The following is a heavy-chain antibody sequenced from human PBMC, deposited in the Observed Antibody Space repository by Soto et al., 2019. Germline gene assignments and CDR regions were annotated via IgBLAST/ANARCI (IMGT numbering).Heavy chain of an antibody. Sequence: GGSLRLSCAASGFTFSSYAMHWVRQAPGKGLEWVAVISYDGSNKYYADSVKGRFTISRDNSKNTLYLQMNSLRAEDTAVYYCARDRDGYGGYAHGYFDYWGQGTLVTVSS. CDR2: ISYDGSNK. J-gene: IGHJ4*02. V-gene: IGHV3-30-3*01. D-gene: IGHD5-12*01. CDR1: GFTFSSYA. CDR3: ARDRDGYGGYAHGYFDY.